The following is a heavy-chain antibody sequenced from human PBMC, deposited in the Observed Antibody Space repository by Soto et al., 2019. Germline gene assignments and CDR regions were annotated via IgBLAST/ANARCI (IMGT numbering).Heavy chain of an antibody. Sequence: PSETLSLTCTFSGGSISSYYWSWIRQPPGKGLEWIGYIYYSGSTNYNPSLKSRVTISVDTSKNQFSLKLGSVTAADTAVYYCARHSQYYYDSSGYDNWFDPWGQGTLVTVSS. V-gene: IGHV4-59*08. J-gene: IGHJ5*02. CDR2: IYYSGST. CDR1: GGSISSYY. CDR3: ARHSQYYYDSSGYDNWFDP. D-gene: IGHD3-22*01.